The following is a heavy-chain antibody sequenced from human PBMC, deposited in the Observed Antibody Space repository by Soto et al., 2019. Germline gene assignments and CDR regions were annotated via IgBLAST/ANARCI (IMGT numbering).Heavy chain of an antibody. CDR2: ITTDGTSI. Sequence: EVQLVESGGGLVNPGGSLRLSCAASGFPFNSYTMTWVRQAPGMGLEWVSSITTDGTSIYYADSVRGRFTVSRDNAKNSLYPQINSRTAEDTVIYYCASKKGRAPNIWGQGTWSPSLQ. CDR3: ASKKGRAPNI. J-gene: IGHJ3*02. V-gene: IGHV3-21*02. CDR1: GFPFNSYT.